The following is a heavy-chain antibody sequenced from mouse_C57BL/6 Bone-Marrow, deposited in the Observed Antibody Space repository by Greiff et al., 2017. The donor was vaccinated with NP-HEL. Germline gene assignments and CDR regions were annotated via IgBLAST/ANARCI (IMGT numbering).Heavy chain of an antibody. Sequence: EVHLVESEGGLVQPGSSMKLSCTASGFTFSDYYMAWVRQVPEKGLEWVANINYDGSSTYYLDSLKSRFIISRDNAKNILYLQMSSLKSEDTATYYCAREDDGYLFAYWGQGTLVTVSA. CDR1: GFTFSDYY. CDR2: INYDGSST. CDR3: AREDDGYLFAY. D-gene: IGHD2-3*01. J-gene: IGHJ3*01. V-gene: IGHV5-16*01.